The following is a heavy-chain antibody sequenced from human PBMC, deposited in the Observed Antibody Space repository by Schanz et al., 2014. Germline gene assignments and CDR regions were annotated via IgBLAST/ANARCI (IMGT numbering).Heavy chain of an antibody. J-gene: IGHJ2*01. V-gene: IGHV4-61*02. CDR3: ARDTTWRLDL. CDR1: GGSIRSGTYY. D-gene: IGHD1-1*01. Sequence: QVQLQESGPGLVKPSQTLSLTCTVSGGSIRSGTYYWSWIRQPAGKALEWVGRVFPNGITNYNPSLNSQVPIPLDTSKNQCSLTLPSLTAADTAVYYCARDTTWRLDLWGRGTLVTVSS. CDR2: VFPNGIT.